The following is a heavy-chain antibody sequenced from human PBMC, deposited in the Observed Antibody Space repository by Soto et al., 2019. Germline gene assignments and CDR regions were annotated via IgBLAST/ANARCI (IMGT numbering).Heavy chain of an antibody. D-gene: IGHD4-4*01. V-gene: IGHV3-30*03. CDR1: GFTFTSYG. Sequence: GGSLRLSCAASGFTFTSYGMHWVRQAPGKGLEWMAVILHDGSAEYYADSVKGRFTISRDNSKNTLYLQMNSLRAEDTAVYYCARSRDGYSFYFYYGMDGWGKGTTVTVSS. J-gene: IGHJ6*04. CDR2: ILHDGSAE. CDR3: ARSRDGYSFYFYYGMDG.